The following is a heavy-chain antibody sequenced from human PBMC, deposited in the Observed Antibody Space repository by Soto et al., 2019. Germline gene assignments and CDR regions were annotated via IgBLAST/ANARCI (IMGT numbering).Heavy chain of an antibody. CDR3: ARDSHYDFWSGDPKYYFDY. J-gene: IGHJ4*02. V-gene: IGHV1-46*03. D-gene: IGHD3-3*01. CDR2: INPSGGST. Sequence: ASVKVSCKASGYTFTSYYMHWVRQAPGQGLEWMGIINPSGGSTSYAQKFQGRVTMTRDTSTSTVYMELSSLRSEDTAVYYCARDSHYDFWSGDPKYYFDYWGQGTLVTVSS. CDR1: GYTFTSYY.